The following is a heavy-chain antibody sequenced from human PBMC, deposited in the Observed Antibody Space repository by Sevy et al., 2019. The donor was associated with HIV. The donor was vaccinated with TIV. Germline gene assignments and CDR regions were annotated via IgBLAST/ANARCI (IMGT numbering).Heavy chain of an antibody. V-gene: IGHV1-18*01. D-gene: IGHD2-2*01. CDR3: ARADIVVAPAYYYYYGMDV. J-gene: IGHJ6*02. Sequence: ASVKVSCKASGYTFTSYGISWVRQAPGQGLEWMGWISAYNGNTNYAQKLQGRVTMTTDTSTSTAYMELRSLRSDDTAVYYCARADIVVAPAYYYYYGMDVWGQGTTVTVSS. CDR1: GYTFTSYG. CDR2: ISAYNGNT.